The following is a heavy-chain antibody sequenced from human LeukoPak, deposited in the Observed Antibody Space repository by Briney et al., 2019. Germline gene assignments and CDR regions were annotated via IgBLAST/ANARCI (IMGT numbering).Heavy chain of an antibody. CDR2: IYYSGST. Sequence: SETLSLTCTVSGGSISSYYWSWIRQPPGKGLEWIGYIYYSGSTNYNPSLKSRVTISVDTSKNQFSLKLSSVTAADTAVYYCAREAYSYGVRDAFDIWGQGTMVTVSS. CDR1: GGSISSYY. J-gene: IGHJ3*02. CDR3: AREAYSYGVRDAFDI. D-gene: IGHD5-18*01. V-gene: IGHV4-59*01.